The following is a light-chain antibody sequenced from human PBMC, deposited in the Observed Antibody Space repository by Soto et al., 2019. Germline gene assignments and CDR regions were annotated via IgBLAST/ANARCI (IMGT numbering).Light chain of an antibody. J-gene: IGKJ1*01. CDR3: QQSYSVPR. CDR2: AAS. CDR1: RSISNY. Sequence: DIQMTQSPSSLSASVGDRVTITSRASRSISNYLNWYQQKSGKVPRLLMYAASSLQPGVPSRFSGTGTGTAFTLTITSLQPEDSATYYCQQSYSVPRFGPGTRVDLK. V-gene: IGKV1-39*01.